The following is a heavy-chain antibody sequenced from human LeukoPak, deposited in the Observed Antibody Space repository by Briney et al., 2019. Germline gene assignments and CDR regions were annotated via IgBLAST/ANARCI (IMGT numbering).Heavy chain of an antibody. Sequence: SVKVSCKASGFTFTRSAVQWVRQARGQGLEWVGWIVVGSGNTKYAKKFQERVTITRDMSTSTLYMELSSLRSEDTAVYYCAAARGATIELLDYWGQGTLVTVFS. CDR1: GFTFTRSA. J-gene: IGHJ4*02. V-gene: IGHV1-58*01. D-gene: IGHD5-12*01. CDR2: IVVGSGNT. CDR3: AAARGATIELLDY.